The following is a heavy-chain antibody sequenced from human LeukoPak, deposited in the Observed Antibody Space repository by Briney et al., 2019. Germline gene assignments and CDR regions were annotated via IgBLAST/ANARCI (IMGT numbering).Heavy chain of an antibody. J-gene: IGHJ4*02. CDR3: ARLYDYVWGSYPSHFDY. Sequence: GASVKVSCKASGYTFTGYYMHWVRQAPGQGLEWMGWINPNSGGTNYAQKFQGRVTMTRDTSISTAYMELSRLRSDDTAVYYCARLYDYVWGSYPSHFDYWGQGTLVTVSS. D-gene: IGHD3-16*01. V-gene: IGHV1-2*02. CDR2: INPNSGGT. CDR1: GYTFTGYY.